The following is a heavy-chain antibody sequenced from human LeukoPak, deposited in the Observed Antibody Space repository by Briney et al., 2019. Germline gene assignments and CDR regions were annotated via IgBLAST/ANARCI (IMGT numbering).Heavy chain of an antibody. CDR1: GCSISSSSYY. CDR3: ARVIGWLRYFEWLLHDAFDI. J-gene: IGHJ3*02. Sequence: SETLSLTCTVSGCSISSSSYYWGWIRQPPGKGLEWIGSIYYSGSTYYNPSLRSRVTISVDTSNNQFSLKLSSVTAADKAVYYCARVIGWLRYFEWLLHDAFDIWGEGTMVSVCS. V-gene: IGHV4-39*07. CDR2: IYYSGST. D-gene: IGHD3-9*01.